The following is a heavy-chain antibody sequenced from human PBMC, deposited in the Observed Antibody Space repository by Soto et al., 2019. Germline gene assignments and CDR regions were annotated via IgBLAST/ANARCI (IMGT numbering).Heavy chain of an antibody. D-gene: IGHD5-12*01. CDR2: VLPRDSDS. V-gene: IGHV5-51*01. Sequence: GEPLKISCKASGYSFSNYWIGWVRQLPGKGLEWMGIVLPRDSDSRYSPSFHGQVTISADKSINTAYLQWSSLKASDTAMYYCVRHENGYNPLDSWGQGTLVTGSS. CDR3: VRHENGYNPLDS. CDR1: GYSFSNYW. J-gene: IGHJ4*02.